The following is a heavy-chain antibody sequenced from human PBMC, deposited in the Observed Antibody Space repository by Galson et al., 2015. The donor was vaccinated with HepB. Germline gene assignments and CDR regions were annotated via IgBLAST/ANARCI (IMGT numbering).Heavy chain of an antibody. CDR3: ARDHGYCSSTSCYYYYYMDV. D-gene: IGHD2-2*01. CDR1: GFTFSSYS. V-gene: IGHV3-21*01. Sequence: SLRLSCAASGFTFSSYSMNWVRQAPGKGLEWVSSISSSSSYIYYADSVKGRFTISRDNAKNSLYLQMNSLRAEDTAVYYCARDHGYCSSTSCYYYYYMDVWGKGTTVTVSS. CDR2: ISSSSSYI. J-gene: IGHJ6*03.